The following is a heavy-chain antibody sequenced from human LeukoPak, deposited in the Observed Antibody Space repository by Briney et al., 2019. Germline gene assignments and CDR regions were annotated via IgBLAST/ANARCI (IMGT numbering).Heavy chain of an antibody. D-gene: IGHD3-22*01. V-gene: IGHV3-21*01. CDR3: ARSRDSSGYPDAFDF. Sequence: GGSLRLSCTASGFSFSTYAMTWVRQAPGKGLEWISSMSSGSRYIYYADSVKGRFTISRDDARNTLFLQMNSLRAEDTAVYYCARSRDSSGYPDAFDFWGQGTMVTVS. CDR2: MSSGSRYI. J-gene: IGHJ3*01. CDR1: GFSFSTYA.